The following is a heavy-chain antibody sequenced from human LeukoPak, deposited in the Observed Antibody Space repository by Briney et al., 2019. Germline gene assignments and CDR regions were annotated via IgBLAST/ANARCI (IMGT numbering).Heavy chain of an antibody. CDR3: AKDLGRIVGATAFDI. CDR2: ISRDSDLI. Sequence: GGSLRLSCAASGFTFSASAMHWVRQAPGKGLEWISFISRDSDLIYYADSVKGRFTISRDNSKNTLYLQMNSLRAEDTAVYYCAKDLGRIVGATAFDIWGQGTMVTVSS. J-gene: IGHJ3*02. V-gene: IGHV3-23*01. CDR1: GFTFSASA. D-gene: IGHD1-26*01.